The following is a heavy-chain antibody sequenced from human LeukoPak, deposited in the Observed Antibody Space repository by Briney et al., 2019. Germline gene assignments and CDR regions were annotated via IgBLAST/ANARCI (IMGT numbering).Heavy chain of an antibody. D-gene: IGHD3-3*01. CDR3: ARDQKYYDFWSGYLPDY. J-gene: IGHJ4*02. V-gene: IGHV1-2*02. Sequence: ASVKVSCKASGYTFTGYYMHWVRQAPGQGLEWMGWTNPNSGGTNYAQKFQGRVTMTRDTSISTAYMELSRLRSDDTAVYYCARDQKYYDFWSGYLPDYWGQGTLVTVSS. CDR2: TNPNSGGT. CDR1: GYTFTGYY.